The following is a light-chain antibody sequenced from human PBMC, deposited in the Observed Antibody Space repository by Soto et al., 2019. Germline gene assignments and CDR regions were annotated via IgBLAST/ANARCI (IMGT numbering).Light chain of an antibody. Sequence: EILLTQAPGSLSLSPWERATVSCRASQSVTSSYLAWYQQTPGQAPRLLLYAASSRATGIPDSSSGSASGTAFPLTISRMQPEDFAVYYCQQYGYSPTFGGGTQVDI. J-gene: IGKJ4*01. V-gene: IGKV3-20*01. CDR2: AAS. CDR3: QQYGYSPT. CDR1: QSVTSSY.